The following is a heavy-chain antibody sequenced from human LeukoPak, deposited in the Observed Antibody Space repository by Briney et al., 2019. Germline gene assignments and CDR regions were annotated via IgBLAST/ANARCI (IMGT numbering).Heavy chain of an antibody. CDR1: GGSISSYY. CDR3: ARLRKVYGLDY. J-gene: IGHJ4*02. D-gene: IGHD2/OR15-2a*01. CDR2: IYYSGST. Sequence: SETLSLTCTVSGGSISSYYWSWIRQPPGKGLEWIGYIYYSGSTNYNPSLKSRVTISVDTSKNQFSLKLSSVTAADTAVYYCARLRKVYGLDYWGQGTLVTVSS. V-gene: IGHV4-59*01.